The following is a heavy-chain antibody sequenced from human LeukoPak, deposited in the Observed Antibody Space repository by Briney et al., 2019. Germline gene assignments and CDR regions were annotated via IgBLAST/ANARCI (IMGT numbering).Heavy chain of an antibody. J-gene: IGHJ6*03. D-gene: IGHD2-8*01. CDR1: GGTFSSYA. Sequence: SVKVSCKASGGTFSSYAISWVRQAPGQGLEWMGRIIPTFGTANYAQKFQGRVTITTDESTSTAYMELSSLRSEDTAVYYCARDRVRGCTNGVCHEGMDVWGKGTTVTVSS. V-gene: IGHV1-69*05. CDR3: ARDRVRGCTNGVCHEGMDV. CDR2: IIPTFGTA.